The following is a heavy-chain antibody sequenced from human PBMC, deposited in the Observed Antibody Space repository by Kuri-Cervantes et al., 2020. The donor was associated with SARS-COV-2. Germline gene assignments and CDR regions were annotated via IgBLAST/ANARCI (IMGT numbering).Heavy chain of an antibody. CDR3: ARGRDNTSPNWLDP. CDR1: GGTFSSYA. V-gene: IGHV1-18*01. Sequence: ASVKVSCKASGGTFSSYAISWVRQAPGQGLEWVAWISPSDGNTHYSQKLQDRVTVTADPSTGTAYLELKSLKSDDTAMYFCARGRDNTSPNWLDPWGQGTPVTVSS. J-gene: IGHJ5*02. CDR2: ISPSDGNT. D-gene: IGHD2-2*01.